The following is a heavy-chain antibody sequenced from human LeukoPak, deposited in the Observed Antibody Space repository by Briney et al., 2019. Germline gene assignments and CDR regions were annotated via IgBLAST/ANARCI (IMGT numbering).Heavy chain of an antibody. CDR2: ISGSGGSK. CDR1: VFTFSGYD. CDR3: AKHGPVGVIYHFDY. V-gene: IGHV3-23*01. D-gene: IGHD3-22*01. Sequence: GGSLRLSCAACVFTFSGYDRSWVRQAPGKGLEWVSAISGSGGSKYYADSVKGRFTISRDNSKNTLYVQTDSVRLEDTAVYYCAKHGPVGVIYHFDYWGQGTLVTVSS. J-gene: IGHJ4*02.